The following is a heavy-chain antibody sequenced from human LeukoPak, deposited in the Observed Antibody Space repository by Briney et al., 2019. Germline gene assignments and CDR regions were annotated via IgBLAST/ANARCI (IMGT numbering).Heavy chain of an antibody. D-gene: IGHD3-9*01. Sequence: SAKVSCKASGGTFSSYAISWVRQAPGQGLEWMGGIIPIFGTANYAQKFQGRVTITADKSTSTAYMELSSLRSEDTAVYYCATHYDILTGYQRYFDYWGQGTLVTVSS. CDR3: ATHYDILTGYQRYFDY. CDR1: GGTFSSYA. J-gene: IGHJ4*02. V-gene: IGHV1-69*06. CDR2: IIPIFGTA.